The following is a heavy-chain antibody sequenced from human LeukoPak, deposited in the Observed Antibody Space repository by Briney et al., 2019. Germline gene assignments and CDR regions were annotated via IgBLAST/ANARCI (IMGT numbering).Heavy chain of an antibody. D-gene: IGHD3-3*01. J-gene: IGHJ5*02. CDR3: ARAATGNYDFWSGYSISGDWFDP. CDR2: INHSGST. Sequence: SETLSLTCAVYGGSFSGYYWSWIRQPPGKGLEWIGEINHSGSTNYNPSLKSRVTISVDTSKNQFSLKLSSVTAADTAVHYCARAATGNYDFWSGYSISGDWFDPWGQGTLVTVSS. V-gene: IGHV4-34*01. CDR1: GGSFSGYY.